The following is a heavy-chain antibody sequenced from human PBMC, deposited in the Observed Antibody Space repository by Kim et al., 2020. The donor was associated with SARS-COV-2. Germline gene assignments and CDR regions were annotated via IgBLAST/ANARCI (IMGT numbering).Heavy chain of an antibody. CDR2: IIPIFGTA. J-gene: IGHJ6*02. CDR1: GGTFSSYA. Sequence: SVKVSCKASGGTFSSYAISWVRQAPGQGLEWMGGIIPIFGTANYAQKFQGRVTITADESTSTAYMELSSLRSEDTAVYYCARRSGGGQYYYYGMDVWGQGTTVTVSS. CDR3: ARRSGGGQYYYYGMDV. D-gene: IGHD3-3*01. V-gene: IGHV1-69*13.